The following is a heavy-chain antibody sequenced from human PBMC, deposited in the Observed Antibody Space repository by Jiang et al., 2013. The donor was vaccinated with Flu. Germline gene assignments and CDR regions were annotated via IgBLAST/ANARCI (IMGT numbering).Heavy chain of an antibody. V-gene: IGHV4-61*07. J-gene: IGHJ4*02. Sequence: NRVTISVDTSKNQFSLKLRFVTAADTAVYYCARRRTWVGVDYWGQGTLVTVSS. D-gene: IGHD3-10*01. CDR3: ARRRTWVGVDY.